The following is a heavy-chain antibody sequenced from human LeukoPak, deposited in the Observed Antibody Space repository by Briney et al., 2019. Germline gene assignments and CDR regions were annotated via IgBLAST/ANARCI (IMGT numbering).Heavy chain of an antibody. CDR2: INPNSGGT. CDR3: AGVPDSSSWYGGAFDI. CDR1: GYTFTGYY. J-gene: IGHJ3*02. Sequence: ASVKVSCKASGYTFTGYYMHWVRQAPGQGLEWMGWINPNSGGTNYAQKFQGRVTMTRDTSISTAYMELSRLRSDDTAVYYCAGVPDSSSWYGGAFDIWGQGTMVTVSS. V-gene: IGHV1-2*02. D-gene: IGHD6-13*01.